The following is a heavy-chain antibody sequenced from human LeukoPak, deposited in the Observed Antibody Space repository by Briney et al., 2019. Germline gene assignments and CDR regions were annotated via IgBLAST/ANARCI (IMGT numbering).Heavy chain of an antibody. J-gene: IGHJ4*02. CDR2: ISWNSGSI. Sequence: GGSLRLSCAASGFTFDDYAVHWVRQAPGKGLEWVSGISWNSGSIGYADSVKGRFTISRDNAKNSLYLQMNSLRAEDTALYYCAKEGTTALVDYWGQGTLVTVSS. CDR1: GFTFDDYA. D-gene: IGHD2-21*02. CDR3: AKEGTTALVDY. V-gene: IGHV3-9*01.